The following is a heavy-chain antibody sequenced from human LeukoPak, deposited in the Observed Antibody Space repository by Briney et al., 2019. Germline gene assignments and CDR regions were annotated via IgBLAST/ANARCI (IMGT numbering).Heavy chain of an antibody. D-gene: IGHD6-13*01. Sequence: ASVKVSCKASGYTFTSYYMHWVRQAPGQGLEWMGIINPSGGSTSYAQKFQGRVTMTRDMSTSTVYMELSSLRSEDTAVYYCAREVGFAAAGTLDAFDIWGQGTMVTVSS. V-gene: IGHV1-46*01. CDR1: GYTFTSYY. J-gene: IGHJ3*02. CDR2: INPSGGST. CDR3: AREVGFAAAGTLDAFDI.